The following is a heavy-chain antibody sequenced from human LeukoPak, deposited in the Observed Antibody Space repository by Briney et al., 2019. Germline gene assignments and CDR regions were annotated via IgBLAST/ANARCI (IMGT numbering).Heavy chain of an antibody. J-gene: IGHJ4*02. D-gene: IGHD3-22*01. CDR1: GGSISSSSYY. V-gene: IGHV4-39*01. Sequence: SETLSLTCTVSGGSISSSSYYWGWLRQPPGKGLEWIGSIYYSGSTYYNPSLKSRVTISVDTSKNQFSLKLSSVTAADTAVYYCARHGSSGYYYDVDYWGQGTLVTVSS. CDR3: ARHGSSGYYYDVDY. CDR2: IYYSGST.